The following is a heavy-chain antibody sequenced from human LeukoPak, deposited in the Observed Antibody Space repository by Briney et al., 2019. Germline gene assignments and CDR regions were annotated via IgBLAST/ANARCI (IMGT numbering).Heavy chain of an antibody. CDR1: GGSISSSGYY. J-gene: IGHJ4*02. V-gene: IGHV4-39*02. Sequence: SETLSLTCTVSGGSISSSGYYWGWIRQPPGKGLEWIGTIFYSGTSYYNPSLKSRVTILVDTSKNHFSLKLSSVTAADTAVYYCARTIMSRLIDYWGQGTLVTVSS. CDR2: IFYSGTS. CDR3: ARTIMSRLIDY. D-gene: IGHD3-16*01.